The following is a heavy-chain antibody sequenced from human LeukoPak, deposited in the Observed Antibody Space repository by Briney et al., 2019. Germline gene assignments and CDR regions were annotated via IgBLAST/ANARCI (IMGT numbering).Heavy chain of an antibody. J-gene: IGHJ1*01. D-gene: IGHD4-17*01. Sequence: ASVKVSCKASGYTFTSYGISWVRQAPGQGLEWMGWISTYNGNTNYAQKLQGRVTMTTDTSTSTAYMELRSLRSDDTAVYYCARNYDYGDYVVEYFHHWGQGTLVTVSS. CDR1: GYTFTSYG. CDR2: ISTYNGNT. CDR3: ARNYDYGDYVVEYFHH. V-gene: IGHV1-18*01.